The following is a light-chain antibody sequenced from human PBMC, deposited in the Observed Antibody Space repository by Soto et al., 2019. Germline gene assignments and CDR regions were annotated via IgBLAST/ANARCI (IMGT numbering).Light chain of an antibody. CDR1: SSNLGSNS. J-gene: IGLJ3*02. V-gene: IGLV1-44*01. CDR2: NTY. Sequence: QSVLTQPPSASGTPGQRVIISCSGTSSNLGSNSGNGYQQLPGTAPKLLIYNTYQRPLGVPDRFSGCKSGTSASLAISGLQAEDEGDYFCAAWDDSLTGPVFGGGTEVTVL. CDR3: AAWDDSLTGPV.